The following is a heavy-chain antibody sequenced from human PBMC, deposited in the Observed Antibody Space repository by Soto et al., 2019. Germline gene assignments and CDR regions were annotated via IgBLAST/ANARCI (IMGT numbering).Heavy chain of an antibody. J-gene: IGHJ4*02. Sequence: VQLVESGGGLAQPGGSLSLTCAVSGGSITSNWWSWVRQPPGKGLEWIAEIFHTGSANYNPSLMGRLTISMDKSRNHLSLNLNSVTAADTAVYYCARHIAVSGTRGFDHWGQGTLVTVSS. CDR1: GGSITSNW. CDR3: ARHIAVSGTRGFDH. V-gene: IGHV4-4*02. CDR2: IFHTGSA. D-gene: IGHD2-21*01.